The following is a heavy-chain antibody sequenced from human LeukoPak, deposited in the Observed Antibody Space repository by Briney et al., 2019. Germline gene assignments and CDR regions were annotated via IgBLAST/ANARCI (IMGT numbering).Heavy chain of an antibody. CDR1: GFTFSCYW. D-gene: IGHD3-10*01. V-gene: IGHV3-74*03. CDR3: AKLGKTENHYGSGRFSYYYYMDV. Sequence: PGGSLRLSCAASGFTFSCYWMHWVRQAPGKGLVWVSRINSDGSSTKYADSVKGRFTISRDNSKNTLYLQMNSLRAEDTAVYYCAKLGKTENHYGSGRFSYYYYMDVWGKGTTVTISS. J-gene: IGHJ6*03. CDR2: INSDGSST.